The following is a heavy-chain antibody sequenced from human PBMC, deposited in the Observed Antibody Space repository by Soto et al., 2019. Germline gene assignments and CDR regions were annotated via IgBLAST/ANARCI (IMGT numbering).Heavy chain of an antibody. CDR1: GGSLSGYY. V-gene: IGHV4-34*01. J-gene: IGHJ4*02. CDR3: VRGQEGVVATH. D-gene: IGHD5-12*01. CDR2: IKDGGLT. Sequence: QVQLQQWGAGLLKPSETLSLTCAVYGGSLSGYYWSWIRQPPGKGLEWIREIKDGGLTNYSPSLKSRATISVDTPKNQFSLKLHSVTAADTAVYYCVRGQEGVVATHWDQGTLVTVSS.